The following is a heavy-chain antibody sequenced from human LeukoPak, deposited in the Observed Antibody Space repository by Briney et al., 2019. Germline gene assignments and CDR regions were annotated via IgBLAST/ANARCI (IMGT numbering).Heavy chain of an antibody. V-gene: IGHV3-48*01. J-gene: IGHJ4*02. D-gene: IGHD2/OR15-2a*01. CDR3: TSRGILYGY. CDR1: GFTFSSYN. Sequence: GGSLRLSCAASGFTFSSYNMNWVRQAPGKGLEWISYISSTSGNIDYADSVKGRFTISRDNAKTSLYLQMNSLRAEDTAVYYCTSRGILYGYWGQGTLVTVSS. CDR2: ISSTSGNI.